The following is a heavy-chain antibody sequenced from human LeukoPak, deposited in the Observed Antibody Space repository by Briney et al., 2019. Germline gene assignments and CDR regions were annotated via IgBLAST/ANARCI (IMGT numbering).Heavy chain of an antibody. Sequence: SQTLSLTCAVSGGSFSSGDYSWRWLRQPPGTGLEWIGYIYRSGSPYYNPSLKSRVTISIDRSKNQLSLKLNSVTAADTAVYYCAREILSSVGYFDYWGQGILVTVSS. CDR1: GGSFSSGDYS. J-gene: IGHJ4*02. V-gene: IGHV4-30-2*01. CDR2: IYRSGSP. D-gene: IGHD2-15*01. CDR3: AREILSSVGYFDY.